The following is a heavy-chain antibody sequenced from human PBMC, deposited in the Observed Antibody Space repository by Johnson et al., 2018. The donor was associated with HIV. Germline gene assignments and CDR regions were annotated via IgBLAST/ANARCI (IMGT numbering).Heavy chain of an antibody. V-gene: IGHV3-30*04. J-gene: IGHJ3*01. CDR1: AFAFSSYA. CDR3: ARDGESQQLPLGDAFDF. D-gene: IGHD6-13*01. Sequence: QVQLVESGGGVVQPGKSLRLSCVASAFAFSSYAMHWVRQTPGKGLEWVAVISSDGSNKYFADSVKGRFIISRDNSKNTLYLQMNSLRAEDTAVYYCARDGESQQLPLGDAFDFWGQGTRVTVSS. CDR2: ISSDGSNK.